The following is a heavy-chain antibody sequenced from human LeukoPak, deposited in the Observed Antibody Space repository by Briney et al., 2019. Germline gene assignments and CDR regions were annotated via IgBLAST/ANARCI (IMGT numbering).Heavy chain of an antibody. CDR2: IYYSGST. D-gene: IGHD1-26*01. V-gene: IGHV4-61*01. J-gene: IGHJ6*03. Sequence: PSQTLSLTCTVSGGSISSGSYYWRWIRQPPGKGLEWIGYIYYSGSTNYNPSLKSRVTISVDTSKNQFSLKLSSVTAADTAVYYCARDSKVGSASPTYYYYYMDVWGKGTTVTISS. CDR3: ARDSKVGSASPTYYYYYMDV. CDR1: GGSISSGSYY.